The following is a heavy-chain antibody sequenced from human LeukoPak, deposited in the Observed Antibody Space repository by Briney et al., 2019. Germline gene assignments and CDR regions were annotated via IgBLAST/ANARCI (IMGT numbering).Heavy chain of an antibody. V-gene: IGHV4-59*01. D-gene: IGHD3-10*01. CDR2: IYYSGST. CDR3: ARAWVTYYYGSGDAFDI. Sequence: SETLSLTCAVSGDSISGSYWSWIRQPPGKGLEWIGYIYYSGSTNYNPSLKSRVTISVDTSKNQFSLKLSSVTAADTAVYYCARAWVTYYYGSGDAFDIWGQGTMVTVSS. J-gene: IGHJ3*02. CDR1: GDSISGSY.